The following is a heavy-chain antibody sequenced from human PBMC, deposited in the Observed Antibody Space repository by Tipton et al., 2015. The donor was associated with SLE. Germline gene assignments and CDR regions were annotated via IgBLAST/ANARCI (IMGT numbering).Heavy chain of an antibody. CDR1: GYSISSGYY. D-gene: IGHD4-17*01. CDR2: IYHSGST. CDR3: AGENGDPNWFDS. V-gene: IGHV4-38-2*02. Sequence: TLSLTCSVSGYSISSGYYWGWIRQPPGKGLEWIGSIYHSGSTSYNPSLKSRVTISVDTSKNQFSLKLSSVTAADTAVYYCAGENGDPNWFDSWGQGTLVTVSS. J-gene: IGHJ5*01.